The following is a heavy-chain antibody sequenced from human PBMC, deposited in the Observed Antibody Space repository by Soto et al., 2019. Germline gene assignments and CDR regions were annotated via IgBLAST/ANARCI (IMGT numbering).Heavy chain of an antibody. CDR3: ARQDCRSTTCSDFDS. D-gene: IGHD2-2*01. V-gene: IGHV4-30-4*01. J-gene: IGHJ4*02. CDR2: IYDSGTT. CDR1: GVSISSGYYF. Sequence: QVQLQEAGPGLVKPSQTLSLTCTVSGVSISSGYYFWNWIRQPPGKGLEWLGYIYDSGTTYYNPSLKSRLVMSVDTSKNQFSLTLSSVTAADTAVYYCARQDCRSTTCSDFDSWGQGTLVTVSS.